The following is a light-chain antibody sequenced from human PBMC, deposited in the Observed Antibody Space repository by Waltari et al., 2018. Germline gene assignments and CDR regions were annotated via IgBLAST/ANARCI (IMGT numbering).Light chain of an antibody. CDR1: RGSIDSNY. V-gene: IGLV6-57*01. Sequence: FMLTQPHSVSESPGKTVTISCTRTRGSIDSNYVQWYQQRPGRSPTTVIYDDYQRPSGVPTRFSASIDMASNSASLTIAGLTTEDEADYYCLSFDNTLWVFGGGTKLTVL. J-gene: IGLJ3*02. CDR2: DDY. CDR3: LSFDNTLWV.